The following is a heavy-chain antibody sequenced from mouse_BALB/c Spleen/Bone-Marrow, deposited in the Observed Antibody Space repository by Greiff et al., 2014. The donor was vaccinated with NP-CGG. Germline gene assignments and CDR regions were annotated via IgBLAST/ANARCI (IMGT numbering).Heavy chain of an antibody. CDR1: GFNINDTY. CDR3: ASYYYGSSSFAY. D-gene: IGHD1-1*01. J-gene: IGHJ3*01. Sequence: VQLQQSGAELVKPGASVKLSCTASGFNINDTYMHWVKQRPEQGLEWIGRIDPANGNTKYDPKFQGKATITADTSSNTAYLQLSSLTSEDTAVYYCASYYYGSSSFAYWGQGTMVTVSA. V-gene: IGHV14-3*02. CDR2: IDPANGNT.